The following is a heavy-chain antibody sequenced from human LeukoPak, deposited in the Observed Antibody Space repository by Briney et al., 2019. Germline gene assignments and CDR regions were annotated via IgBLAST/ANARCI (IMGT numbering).Heavy chain of an antibody. CDR1: GFTFSSYA. J-gene: IGHJ3*02. CDR3: AKDLTSGATRLAAMGTHAFDI. V-gene: IGHV3-23*01. Sequence: PGGSLRLSCAASGFTFSSYATSWVRQAPGKGLEWVSAISGSGGSTYYADSVKGRFTISRDNSKNTLYLQMNSLRAEDTAVYYCAKDLTSGATRLAAMGTHAFDIWGQGTMVTVSS. D-gene: IGHD3-16*01. CDR2: ISGSGGST.